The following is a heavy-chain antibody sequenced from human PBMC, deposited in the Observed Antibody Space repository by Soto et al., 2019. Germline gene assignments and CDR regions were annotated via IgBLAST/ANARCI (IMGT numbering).Heavy chain of an antibody. CDR2: VSASGRIT. Sequence: GGSLRLSCEASGFRFSNYDMSWVRQAPGKGLEWVSGVSASGRITSYADSAKGRFTISRDNAKNSMFLQMNSLRAEDTAVYFCTKGDCSGGRCYRGFDYWGQGTLVTVSS. J-gene: IGHJ4*02. D-gene: IGHD2-15*01. CDR3: TKGDCSGGRCYRGFDY. V-gene: IGHV3-23*01. CDR1: GFRFSNYD.